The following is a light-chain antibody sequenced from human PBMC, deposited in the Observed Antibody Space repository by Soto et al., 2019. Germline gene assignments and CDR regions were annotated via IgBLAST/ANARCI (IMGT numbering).Light chain of an antibody. CDR1: RSNIGANYA. Sequence: QLVLTQPPSVSGAPGQRVTISCTGGRSNIGANYAVHWYQQLPGTAPKLLIYANIYRPSGVPDRFSGSKSGTSASLAITGLQAEDEGDYYCQSYDSSLSGWVFGGGTKLTV. CDR2: ANI. J-gene: IGLJ3*02. CDR3: QSYDSSLSGWV. V-gene: IGLV1-40*01.